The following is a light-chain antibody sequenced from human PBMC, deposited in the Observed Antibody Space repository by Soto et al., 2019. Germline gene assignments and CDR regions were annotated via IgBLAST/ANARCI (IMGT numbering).Light chain of an antibody. CDR3: QKYGSSPPLT. V-gene: IGKV3-20*01. Sequence: EIVWTQSPGTLSLSPGERATLSCRASQSVSRSYLAWYQQKPGQAPRLLIYGASSRATGIPDRFSGSGSGIDFTLTISRLEPEDFAVYYCQKYGSSPPLTFGGGTKVEIK. CDR1: QSVSRSY. J-gene: IGKJ4*01. CDR2: GAS.